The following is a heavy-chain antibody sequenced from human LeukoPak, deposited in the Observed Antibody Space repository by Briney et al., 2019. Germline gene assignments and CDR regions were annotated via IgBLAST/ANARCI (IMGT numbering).Heavy chain of an antibody. CDR2: IYPGDSDT. V-gene: IGHV5-51*01. J-gene: IGHJ3*02. D-gene: IGHD3-9*01. Sequence: IIYPGDSDTRYSPSFQGQVTISADKSISTAYLQWSSLKASDTAMYYCASPLTDYLDAFDIWGQGTMVTVSS. CDR3: ASPLTDYLDAFDI.